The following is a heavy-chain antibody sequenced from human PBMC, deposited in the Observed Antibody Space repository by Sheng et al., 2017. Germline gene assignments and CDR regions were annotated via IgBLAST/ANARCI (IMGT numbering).Heavy chain of an antibody. Sequence: QVQLVQSGAEAKKPGSSVKVSCKASGGVFGTYAIGWVRQAPAQGLEWMGGIVPAFGTIKYAQKFQGRVTITADASTNIAYMELRSLKSEDTDVYFCARIFGNSASVTYYYGMDVWGQGT. D-gene: IGHD3-10*01. CDR1: GGVFGTYA. J-gene: IGHJ6*02. CDR3: ARIFGNSASVTYYYGMDV. CDR2: IVPAFGTI. V-gene: IGHV1-69*01.